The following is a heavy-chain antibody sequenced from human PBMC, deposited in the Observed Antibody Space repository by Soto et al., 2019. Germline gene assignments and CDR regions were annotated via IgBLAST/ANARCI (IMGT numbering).Heavy chain of an antibody. CDR3: ARGSDYDSSGYYYSWFDP. CDR2: IIPIFGTA. V-gene: IGHV1-69*13. CDR1: GGTFSSYA. J-gene: IGHJ5*02. Sequence: ASVKVSCKASGGTFSSYAISWVRQAPGQGLEWMGGIIPIFGTANYAQKFQGRVSITADESTSTAYMELSSLRSEDTAVYYCARGSDYDSSGYYYSWFDPWGQGTLVTVSS. D-gene: IGHD3-22*01.